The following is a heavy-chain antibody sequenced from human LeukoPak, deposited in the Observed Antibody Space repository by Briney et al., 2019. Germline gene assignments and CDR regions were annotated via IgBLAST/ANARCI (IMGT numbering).Heavy chain of an antibody. CDR3: AKMGSSTAFDY. Sequence: GGSLRLSCAASGFTFSSYGMHWVRQAPGKGLEWVEVISYDGSNKYYADSVKGRFTISRDNSKNTLYLQMNSLRAEDTAVYYCAKMGSSTAFDYWGQGTLVTVSS. D-gene: IGHD6-6*01. CDR2: ISYDGSNK. CDR1: GFTFSSYG. J-gene: IGHJ4*02. V-gene: IGHV3-30*18.